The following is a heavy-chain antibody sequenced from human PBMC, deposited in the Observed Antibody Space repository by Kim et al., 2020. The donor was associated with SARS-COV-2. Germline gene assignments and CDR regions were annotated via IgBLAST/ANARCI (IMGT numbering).Heavy chain of an antibody. CDR1: GYTFTSFY. D-gene: IGHD3-22*01. Sequence: ASVKVSCKASGYTFTSFYMHWVRQAPGQGLEWMGIINTNDGDTRYAQRFQGRITMTRDTSTSTVYMELSSLRSEDTALYYCARERSRNYYDSSTYSFDHWGQGTLVTVSS. CDR2: INTNDGDT. V-gene: IGHV1-46*01. CDR3: ARERSRNYYDSSTYSFDH. J-gene: IGHJ4*02.